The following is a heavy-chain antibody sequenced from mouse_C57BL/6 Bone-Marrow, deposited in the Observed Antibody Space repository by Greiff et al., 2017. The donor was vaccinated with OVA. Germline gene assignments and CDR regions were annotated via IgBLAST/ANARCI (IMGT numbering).Heavy chain of an antibody. J-gene: IGHJ2*01. Sequence: EVQLQESGPGLVKPSQSLSLTCSVTGYSITSGYYWNWIRQFPGNKLEWMGYISYDGSNNYNPSLKNRISITRDTSKNQFFLKLNSVTTEDTATYYCARDRGVTTDYWGQGTTLTVSS. CDR2: ISYDGSN. CDR3: ARDRGVTTDY. CDR1: GYSITSGYY. V-gene: IGHV3-6*01. D-gene: IGHD2-2*01.